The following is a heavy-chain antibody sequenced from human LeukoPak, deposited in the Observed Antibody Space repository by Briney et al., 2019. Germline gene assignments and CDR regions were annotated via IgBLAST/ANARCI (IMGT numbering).Heavy chain of an antibody. J-gene: IGHJ4*02. CDR2: ISISGSTI. V-gene: IGHV3-48*03. Sequence: GGSLRLSCAASGFTFSSFEMNWVRQAPGKGLEWVSYISISGSTIYYADSVKGRFTISRDNAKNSLYLQMNSLRAEDTAVYYCARDRSGYSGYDFFDYWGQGALVTASS. CDR3: ARDRSGYSGYDFFDY. D-gene: IGHD5-12*01. CDR1: GFTFSSFE.